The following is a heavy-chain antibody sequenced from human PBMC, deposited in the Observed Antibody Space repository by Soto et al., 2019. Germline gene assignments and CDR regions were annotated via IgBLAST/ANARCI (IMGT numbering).Heavy chain of an antibody. J-gene: IGHJ5*02. D-gene: IGHD6-19*01. Sequence: LRLSCAASGFTFSSYAMSWVRQAPGKGLEWVSAISGSGGSTYYADSVKGRFTISRDNSKNTLYLQMNSLRAEDTAVYYCAKEFPLTGTVAGTVWFDPWGQGTLVTVSS. CDR1: GFTFSSYA. V-gene: IGHV3-23*01. CDR2: ISGSGGST. CDR3: AKEFPLTGTVAGTVWFDP.